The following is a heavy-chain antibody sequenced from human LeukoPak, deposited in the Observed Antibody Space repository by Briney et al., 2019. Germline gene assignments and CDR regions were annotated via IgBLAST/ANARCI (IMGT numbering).Heavy chain of an antibody. D-gene: IGHD6-13*01. CDR1: GYSISSGYY. Sequence: PSETLSLTCTVSGYSISSGYYWGWIRQPPGKGLEWIGSIYHSGSTYYNPSLKSRVTISVDTSKNQFSLKLSSVTAADTAVYYCVVKAAACYFDYWGQGTLVTVSS. CDR2: IYHSGST. CDR3: VVKAAACYFDY. V-gene: IGHV4-38-2*02. J-gene: IGHJ4*02.